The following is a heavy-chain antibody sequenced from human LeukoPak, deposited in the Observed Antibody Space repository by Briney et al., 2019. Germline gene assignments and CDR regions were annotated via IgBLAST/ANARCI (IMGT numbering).Heavy chain of an antibody. CDR3: AKDSSSSWFGGDSK. J-gene: IGHJ4*02. CDR2: ISYDGSNK. Sequence: GGSLRLSCAASGFTFSDYYMTWVRQAPGKGLEWVALISYDGSNKNYADSVKGRFTISRDNSKNTLYLQMNSLRAEDTAVYYCAKDSSSSWFGGDSKWGQGTVVTVSS. CDR1: GFTFSDYY. V-gene: IGHV3-30*18. D-gene: IGHD6-13*01.